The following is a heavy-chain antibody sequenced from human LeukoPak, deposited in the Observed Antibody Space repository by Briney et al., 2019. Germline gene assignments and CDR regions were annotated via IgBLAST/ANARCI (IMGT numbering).Heavy chain of an antibody. CDR2: MYYSGST. Sequence: PSETLSLTCTVSGVSISSDKYYWSWIRQRPGKGLEWIGYMYYSGSTSYNPSLKSRVSISVDTSKSQFSPKLSSVTAADTAVYYCATPYCGTISCLDVFDIWGQGTMVTVSS. CDR3: ATPYCGTISCLDVFDI. CDR1: GVSISSDKYY. V-gene: IGHV4-31*03. J-gene: IGHJ3*02. D-gene: IGHD2-21*01.